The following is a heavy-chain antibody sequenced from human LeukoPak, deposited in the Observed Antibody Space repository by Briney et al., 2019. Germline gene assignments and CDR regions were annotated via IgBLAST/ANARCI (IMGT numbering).Heavy chain of an antibody. Sequence: SETLSLTCTVSGGSISSGGYYWSWIRQPPGKGLEWIGYIYHSGSTYYNPSLKSRVTISVDRSKNQFSLRLSSVTAADTAVYYCAQLRSRWFDPWGQGTLVTVSS. V-gene: IGHV4-30-2*01. CDR1: GGSISSGGYY. CDR2: IYHSGST. J-gene: IGHJ5*02. CDR3: AQLRSRWFDP. D-gene: IGHD6-6*01.